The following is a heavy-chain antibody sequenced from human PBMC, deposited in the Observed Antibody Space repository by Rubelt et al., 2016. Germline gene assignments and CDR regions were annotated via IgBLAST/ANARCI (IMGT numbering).Heavy chain of an antibody. CDR3: ASTKPVEQWLDYLGLDY. V-gene: IGHV3-23*01. Sequence: PGGSLRLSCAASGFTFSSYAMSWVRQAPGKGLEWVSAISGSGGSTYYADSVKGRFTISRDNSKNTLYLQMNSLRAEDTAVYYCASTKPVEQWLDYLGLDYWGQGTLVTVSS. D-gene: IGHD6-19*01. CDR1: GFTFSSYA. CDR2: ISGSGGST. J-gene: IGHJ4*02.